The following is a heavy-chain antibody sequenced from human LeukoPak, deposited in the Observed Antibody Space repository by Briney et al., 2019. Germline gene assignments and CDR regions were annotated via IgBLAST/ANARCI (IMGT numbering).Heavy chain of an antibody. CDR3: ARDLGQWLDYFDY. CDR1: GGSISSSSYY. J-gene: IGHJ4*02. D-gene: IGHD6-19*01. Sequence: PSETLSLTCTVSGGSISSSSYYWGWIRQPPGKGLEWIGSIYYSGSTYYNPPLKSRVTISVDTSKNQFSLKLSSVTAADTAVYYCARDLGQWLDYFDYWGQGTLVTVSS. V-gene: IGHV4-39*07. CDR2: IYYSGST.